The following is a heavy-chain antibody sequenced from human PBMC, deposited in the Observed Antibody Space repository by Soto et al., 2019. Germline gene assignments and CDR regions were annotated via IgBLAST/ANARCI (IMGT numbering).Heavy chain of an antibody. D-gene: IGHD3-22*01. Sequence: PGGSLRLSCAASGFYFSRYSMNWVRQDPGKGLEWVSVIGEGCVSRVYADSVKGRFTISRDNSKNTLYLQMNSLRAEDTAVYYCAKDIVVVRCNWFDPWGQGTLVTVSS. CDR2: IGEGCVSR. CDR3: AKDIVVVRCNWFDP. V-gene: IGHV3-23*01. CDR1: GFYFSRYS. J-gene: IGHJ5*02.